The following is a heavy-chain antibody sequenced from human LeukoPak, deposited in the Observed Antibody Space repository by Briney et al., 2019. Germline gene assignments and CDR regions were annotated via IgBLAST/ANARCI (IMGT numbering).Heavy chain of an antibody. CDR1: GYTFTGYY. CDR2: INPNSGGT. J-gene: IGHJ6*03. D-gene: IGHD3-10*01. V-gene: IGHV1-2*02. Sequence: ASVKVSCKASGYTFTGYYMHWVRQAPGQGLEWMGWINPNSGGTNYAQKFQGRVTITRVTSISTAYMELSRLRSDDTAVYYCARGLSGFGGYYYYYMDVWGKGTTVTVSS. CDR3: ARGLSGFGGYYYYYMDV.